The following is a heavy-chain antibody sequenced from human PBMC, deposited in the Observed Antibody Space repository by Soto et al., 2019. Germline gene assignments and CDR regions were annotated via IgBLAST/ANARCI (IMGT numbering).Heavy chain of an antibody. CDR1: GGSISRYC. J-gene: IGHJ5*02. CDR2: IYYSGSS. V-gene: IGHV4-59*08. Sequence: SETRSLTCIVSGGSISRYCWSWIRQPPGKGLEWIGYIYYSGSSNYNPSLKSRVTISVDTSKNQFSLRLSSVNAADTAVYYCARLGGYYQSLDTWGQGTLVTVSS. D-gene: IGHD3-22*01. CDR3: ARLGGYYQSLDT.